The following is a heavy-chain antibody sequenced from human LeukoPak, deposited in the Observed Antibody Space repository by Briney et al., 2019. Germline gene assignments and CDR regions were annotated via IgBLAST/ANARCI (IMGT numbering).Heavy chain of an antibody. V-gene: IGHV3-73*01. Sequence: GGSLRLSCAASGFTFSGSAMQWVRQASGKGLEWVGRIRSKANSYATAYAASVKGRFTISRDDSKNTAYLQMNSLKTEDTAVYYCTRRPDYDFWSGYYDYWGQGTLVTVSS. D-gene: IGHD3-3*01. CDR2: IRSKANSYAT. CDR3: TRRPDYDFWSGYYDY. J-gene: IGHJ4*02. CDR1: GFTFSGSA.